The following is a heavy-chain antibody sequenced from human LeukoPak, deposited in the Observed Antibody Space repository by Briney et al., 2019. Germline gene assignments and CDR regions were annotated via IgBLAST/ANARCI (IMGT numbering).Heavy chain of an antibody. J-gene: IGHJ5*02. CDR3: ARDSFNYYGSGRPTPPSFDP. CDR1: GGSISSYY. D-gene: IGHD3-10*01. Sequence: SETLSLTCTVSGGSISSYYWSWIRQPAGKGLEWIGRIYTSGSTNYNPSLKSRVTMSVDTSENQFSLKLSSVTAADTAVYYCARDSFNYYGSGRPTPPSFDPWGQGTLVTVSS. CDR2: IYTSGST. V-gene: IGHV4-4*07.